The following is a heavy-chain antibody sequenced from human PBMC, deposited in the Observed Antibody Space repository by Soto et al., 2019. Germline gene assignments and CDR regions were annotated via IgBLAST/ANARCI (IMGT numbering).Heavy chain of an antibody. CDR3: ARAGYSSSWYESLNWFDP. CDR2: INAGNGNT. J-gene: IGHJ5*02. CDR1: GYTFTSYA. V-gene: IGHV1-3*01. D-gene: IGHD6-13*01. Sequence: ASVKVSCKASGYTFTSYAMHWVRQAPGQRLEWMGWINAGNGNTKYSQKFQGRVTITRDTSASTAYMELSSLRSEDTAVYYCARAGYSSSWYESLNWFDPWGQGTLVTVSS.